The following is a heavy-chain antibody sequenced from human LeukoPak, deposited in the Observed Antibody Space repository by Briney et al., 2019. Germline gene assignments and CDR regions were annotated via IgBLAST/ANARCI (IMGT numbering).Heavy chain of an antibody. CDR3: AKGGGYEAQYYYYYLDV. D-gene: IGHD5-12*01. J-gene: IGHJ6*03. V-gene: IGHV3-30*02. Sequence: KPGGSLRLSCAASGFTFSSYGMHWVRQAPGKGLEWVAFIRYDGSNKYYADSVKGRFTISRDNSKNTLYPQMKSLRAEDTAVYYCAKGGGYEAQYYYYYLDVWGKGTTVTISS. CDR1: GFTFSSYG. CDR2: IRYDGSNK.